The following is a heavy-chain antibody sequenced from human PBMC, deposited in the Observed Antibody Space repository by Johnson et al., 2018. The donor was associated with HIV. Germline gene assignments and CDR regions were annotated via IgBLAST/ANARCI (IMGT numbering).Heavy chain of an antibody. Sequence: VQLVESGGGVVQPGRSLRIYCAVSEFTFNNFAMHWVRLAPGKGLQWVAVISYYGDKKYYADSVRGRFTISRDNSKNTLSLQMNSLRPEDTALYYCAKEVPDKFDVWGQGTMVTVAS. CDR2: ISYYGDKK. V-gene: IGHV3-30*04. CDR3: AKEVPDKFDV. J-gene: IGHJ3*01. CDR1: EFTFNNFA.